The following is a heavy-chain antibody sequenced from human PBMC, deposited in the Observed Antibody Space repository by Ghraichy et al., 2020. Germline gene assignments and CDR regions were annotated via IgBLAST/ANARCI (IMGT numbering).Heavy chain of an antibody. CDR3: LRDADY. Sequence: PGQLVEWMGWINTNTGKSTYAQGFTGRFVFSLDTSVSTAYLQISSLKAEDTAVYYCLRDADYWGQGTLVTVAS. J-gene: IGHJ4*02. CDR2: INTNTGKS. V-gene: IGHV7-4-1*02.